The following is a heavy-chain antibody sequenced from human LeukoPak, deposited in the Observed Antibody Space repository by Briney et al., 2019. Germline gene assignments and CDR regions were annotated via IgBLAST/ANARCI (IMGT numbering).Heavy chain of an antibody. J-gene: IGHJ3*02. CDR1: GYTFIGYY. CDR2: INPYDGDT. V-gene: IGHV1-2*04. CDR3: ARVDDSSGYTSAFDI. Sequence: ASVKVSCKTSGYTFIGYYIHWVRQAPGQGVEWMGWINPYDGDTNYAQKVQGWVTMTRDTSISTLYMELSRLRSDDTAVYYCARVDDSSGYTSAFDIWGQGEMGTVSS. D-gene: IGHD3-22*01.